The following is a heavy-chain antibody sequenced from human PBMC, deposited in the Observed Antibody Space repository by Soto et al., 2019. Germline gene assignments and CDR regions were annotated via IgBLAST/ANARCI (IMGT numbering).Heavy chain of an antibody. D-gene: IGHD6-13*01. CDR3: ARDKSAAAGV. CDR1: GGSISSYY. V-gene: IGHV4-59*01. Sequence: SETLSLTCTVSGGSISSYYWSWIRQPPGKGLEWIGYIYYSGSTNYNPSLKSRVTISVDTSKNQFSLKLSSVTAADTAVYYCARDKSAAAGVWGQGTLVTV. J-gene: IGHJ4*02. CDR2: IYYSGST.